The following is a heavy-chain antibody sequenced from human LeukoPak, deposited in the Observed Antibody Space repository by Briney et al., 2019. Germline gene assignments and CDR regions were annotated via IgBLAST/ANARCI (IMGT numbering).Heavy chain of an antibody. CDR1: GITVSSNY. CDR3: AGVLPSGYYYGPVDY. CDR2: IYSGGST. Sequence: PGGSLRLSCAVSGITVSSNYMSWDRQTPGKGLEWVSVIYSGGSTYHADTVKGRFTISRDNSTNTLYLQMNMLGAEDTAVYYCAGVLPSGYYYGPVDYWGQGTLVTVSS. D-gene: IGHD3-22*01. J-gene: IGHJ4*02. V-gene: IGHV3-53*01.